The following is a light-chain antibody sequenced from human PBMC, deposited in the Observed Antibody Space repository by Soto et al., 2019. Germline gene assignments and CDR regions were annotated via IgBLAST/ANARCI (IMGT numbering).Light chain of an antibody. CDR1: QGLAHSDGNTC. Sequence: DAVLTQSPLSQPVTLGQPASISCRSSQGLAHSDGNTCLNLFQQRPGQSPGRLIDQVSNRDSGVPDSFSCSCSGTHFTLKISRVEAEDVGVYYCMHGTHWPHTFGQGTKLEI. V-gene: IGKV2-30*02. J-gene: IGKJ2*01. CDR3: MHGTHWPHT. CDR2: QVS.